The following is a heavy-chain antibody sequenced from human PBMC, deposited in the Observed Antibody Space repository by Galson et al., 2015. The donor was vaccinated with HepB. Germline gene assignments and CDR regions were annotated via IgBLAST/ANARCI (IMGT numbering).Heavy chain of an antibody. V-gene: IGHV3-30*01. Sequence: SLRLSCAASGFTFSIHAIHWVRQAPGKGLEWVAVISYDGSSKYYADSVKGRFTISRDNSKNTLYLQMNSLRAEDTAVYYCARESYYDGSGSWGHFDYWGQGTLVSVSS. CDR2: ISYDGSSK. CDR1: GFTFSIHA. CDR3: ARESYYDGSGSWGHFDY. J-gene: IGHJ4*02. D-gene: IGHD3-22*01.